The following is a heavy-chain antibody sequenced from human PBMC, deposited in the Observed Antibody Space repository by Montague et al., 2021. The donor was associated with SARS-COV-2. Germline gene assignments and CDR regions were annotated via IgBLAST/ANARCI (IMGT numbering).Heavy chain of an antibody. CDR1: GGSISNHY. J-gene: IGHJ6*02. Sequence: SETLSLTCTVSGGSISNHYWSWIRQPAGQGLEWNGRIYVSGNTNYNSSPTSRVTMSVYMSKDQFSLTLSLVTAADTAVYYCARDRPRSYYYDSGTYTWGGYGMDVWGQGTTVAVSS. CDR3: ARDRPRSYYYDSGTYTWGGYGMDV. V-gene: IGHV4-4*07. CDR2: IYVSGNT. D-gene: IGHD3-10*01.